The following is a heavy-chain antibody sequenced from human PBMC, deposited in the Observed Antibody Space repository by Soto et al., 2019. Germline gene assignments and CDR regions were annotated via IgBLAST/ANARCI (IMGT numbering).Heavy chain of an antibody. CDR1: GFTFSSNW. Sequence: EVQLVESGGGLVQPGGSLRLSCAASGFTFSSNWMHWVRQGPGKGLVWVSRIDNDGSSRDYADSVKGRFTISRDNAKNTLYLEISSLRDEDTAVYYCATGSGWYSPDYWGQGTLVTVSS. D-gene: IGHD6-19*01. CDR3: ATGSGWYSPDY. J-gene: IGHJ4*02. CDR2: IDNDGSSR. V-gene: IGHV3-74*01.